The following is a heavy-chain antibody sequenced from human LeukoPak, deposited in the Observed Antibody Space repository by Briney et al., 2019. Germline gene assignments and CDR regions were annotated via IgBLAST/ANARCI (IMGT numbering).Heavy chain of an antibody. CDR1: GGSISSYY. V-gene: IGHV4-59*08. Sequence: SETLSLTCTVSGGSISSYYWSWIRQPPGKGLEWIGYIYYSGSTNYNPSLKSRVTISVDTSKNQSSLKLSSVTAADTAVYYCARGEARYYYYGMDVWGQGTTVTVSS. D-gene: IGHD2-21*01. J-gene: IGHJ6*02. CDR3: ARGEARYYYYGMDV. CDR2: IYYSGST.